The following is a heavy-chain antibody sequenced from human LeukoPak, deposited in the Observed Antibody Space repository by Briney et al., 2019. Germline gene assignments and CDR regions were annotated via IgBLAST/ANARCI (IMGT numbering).Heavy chain of an antibody. CDR2: ISSDGSNK. J-gene: IGHJ4*02. V-gene: IGHV3-30*01. CDR1: GFRFSNYS. CDR3: ARVSSQQLVPEYFDY. D-gene: IGHD6-13*01. Sequence: GGSLRLSCAASGFRFSNYSMPWVRQAPGKGPEWVAVISSDGSNKYYADSVKGRFTISGDNSKNTLYLKMNSLRAEDKAVYYCARVSSQQLVPEYFDYWGQGTLVTVSS.